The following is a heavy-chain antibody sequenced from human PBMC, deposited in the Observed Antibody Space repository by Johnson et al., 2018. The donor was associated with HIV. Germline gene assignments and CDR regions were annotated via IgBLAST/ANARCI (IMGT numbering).Heavy chain of an antibody. CDR3: ARGFCSNGVCSALLGFDAFDI. V-gene: IGHV3-66*02. CDR1: DFTVSGNY. CDR2: INSGGTT. Sequence: EQLVESGGGVVRPGGSLRLSCAASDFTVSGNYMSWVRQAPGKGLEWVSLINSGGTTFYADSVRGRFTISRDNSKNMVYLQMNSLRAEDTAVYFCARGFCSNGVCSALLGFDAFDIWGQGTTVTVSS. J-gene: IGHJ3*02. D-gene: IGHD2-8*01.